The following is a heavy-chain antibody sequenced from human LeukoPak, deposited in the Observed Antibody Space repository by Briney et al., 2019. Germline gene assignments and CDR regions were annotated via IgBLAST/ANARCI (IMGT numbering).Heavy chain of an antibody. CDR2: IYSGGST. V-gene: IGHV3-53*01. CDR3: AREVVRGVIDY. CDR1: GFTVSSNY. D-gene: IGHD3-10*01. Sequence: GGSLRLSCAASGFTVSSNYMSWVRQAPGKGLEWVSVIYSGGSTYYADSVKGRFTISRDNSKNTLYLQMNSLRAEDTAVYYCAREVVRGVIDYWGRGTLVTVSS. J-gene: IGHJ4*02.